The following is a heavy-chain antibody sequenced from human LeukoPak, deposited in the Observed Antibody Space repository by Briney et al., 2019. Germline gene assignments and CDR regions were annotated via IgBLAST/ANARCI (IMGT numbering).Heavy chain of an antibody. CDR2: VSGSGGST. D-gene: IGHD6-13*01. J-gene: IGHJ4*02. CDR3: ARGSSSWYKFTSFDY. CDR1: GFTFSSYA. V-gene: IGHV3-23*01. Sequence: QPGGSLRLSCAASGFTFSSYAMTWVRQAPGKGLEWVSAVSGSGGSTYYADSVKGRFTISRDNSKNTLYLQMNSLRAEDTAVYYCARGSSSWYKFTSFDYWGQGTLVTVSP.